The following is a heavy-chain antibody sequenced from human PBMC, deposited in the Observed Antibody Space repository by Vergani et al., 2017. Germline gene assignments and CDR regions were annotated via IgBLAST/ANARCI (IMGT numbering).Heavy chain of an antibody. CDR1: GYSFTSYW. Sequence: EVQLVPSGAEVKTPGASLKISCKGSGYSFTSYWIGWVRQMPGKGLEWMGIIYPGDSDTRYSPSFQGQVTISADKSISTAYLQWSSLKAADTAMYYCARTMTTVTNWFDRWGQGTLVTVSA. V-gene: IGHV5-51*03. CDR3: ARTMTTVTNWFDR. D-gene: IGHD4-17*01. J-gene: IGHJ5*02. CDR2: IYPGDSDT.